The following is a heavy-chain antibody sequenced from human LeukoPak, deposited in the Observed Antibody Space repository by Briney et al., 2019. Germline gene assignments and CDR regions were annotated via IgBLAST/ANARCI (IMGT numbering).Heavy chain of an antibody. CDR1: GFTFSTYS. J-gene: IGHJ4*02. CDR3: ARGSTYYDSSGQVPFDY. V-gene: IGHV3-48*01. D-gene: IGHD3-22*01. CDR2: ISSSSSTI. Sequence: GGSLRLSCAASGFTFSTYSMNWVRQAPGKGLEWVSYISSSSSTIYYADSVKGRFTISRDNAKNSLYLQMNSLRAEDTAVYYCARGSTYYDSSGQVPFDYWGQGTPVTVSS.